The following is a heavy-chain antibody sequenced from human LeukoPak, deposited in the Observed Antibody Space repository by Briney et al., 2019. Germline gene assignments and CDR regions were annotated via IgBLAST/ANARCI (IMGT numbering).Heavy chain of an antibody. CDR2: IYYSGST. V-gene: IGHV4-39*07. CDR3: ARVLMSSSSWYGVYSWFDP. J-gene: IGHJ5*02. Sequence: SETLSLTCTVSGGSIGSSSYYWGWFRQPPGKGLEWIGSIYYSGSTYYNPSLKSRVTISVDTSKNQFSLKLSSVTAADTAVYYCARVLMSSSSWYGVYSWFDPWGQGTLVTVSS. CDR1: GGSIGSSSYY. D-gene: IGHD6-13*01.